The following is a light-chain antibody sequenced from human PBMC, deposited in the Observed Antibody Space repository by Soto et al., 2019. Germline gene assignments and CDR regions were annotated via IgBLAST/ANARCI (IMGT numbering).Light chain of an antibody. V-gene: IGKV3-20*01. Sequence: EIVLTQSPGTLSLSPGESATVSCRASQSVGSSLAWYHHKPGQAPRLLIYGASNRATGITNGVSGSGSGTDFTLTISRLEPEDFAVYYCQQYDNLPRTFGQGTKVDI. CDR1: QSVGSS. CDR3: QQYDNLPRT. J-gene: IGKJ1*01. CDR2: GAS.